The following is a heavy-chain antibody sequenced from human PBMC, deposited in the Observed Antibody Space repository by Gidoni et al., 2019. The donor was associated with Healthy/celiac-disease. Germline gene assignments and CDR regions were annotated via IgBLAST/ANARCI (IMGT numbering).Heavy chain of an antibody. Sequence: VQLQESGPGLVKPSQTLSFTCTVSGGSISSGSYYWSWIRQPAGKGLEWIGRIYTSGSTNYNPSLKRRVTISVDTSKNQFSLKLSSVTAADTAVYYCAREVGTGDPAYDYYYGMDVWGQGTTVTVSS. V-gene: IGHV4-61*02. CDR2: IYTSGST. D-gene: IGHD7-27*01. J-gene: IGHJ6*02. CDR3: AREVGTGDPAYDYYYGMDV. CDR1: GGSISSGSYY.